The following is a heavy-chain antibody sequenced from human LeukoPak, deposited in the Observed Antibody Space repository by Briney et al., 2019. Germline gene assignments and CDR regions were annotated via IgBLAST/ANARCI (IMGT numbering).Heavy chain of an antibody. CDR3: AKDMGVWFGELLYPSYGMDV. Sequence: GGSLRLSCAASGFAFDDYAMHWVREAPGKGLEWVSLISWDGGSTYYADSVKGRFTISRDNSKNSLYLQMNSLRAEDTALYYCAKDMGVWFGELLYPSYGMDVWGKGTTVTVPS. V-gene: IGHV3-43D*04. J-gene: IGHJ6*04. D-gene: IGHD3-10*01. CDR2: ISWDGGST. CDR1: GFAFDDYA.